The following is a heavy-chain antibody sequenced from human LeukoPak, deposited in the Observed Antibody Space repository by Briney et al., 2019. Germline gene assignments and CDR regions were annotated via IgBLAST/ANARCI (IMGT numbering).Heavy chain of an antibody. CDR3: ARNYYDSSGYYYFDY. CDR1: GYTFSDYY. Sequence: ASVKVSCKASGYTFSDYYMHWVRQAPGQGLEWIGWINPNSGGTKYAQKFQGRVTMTRDTSISTAYIEVSSLRSEDTAVYYCARNYYDSSGYYYFDYWGQGTLVTVSS. V-gene: IGHV1-2*02. D-gene: IGHD3-22*01. CDR2: INPNSGGT. J-gene: IGHJ4*02.